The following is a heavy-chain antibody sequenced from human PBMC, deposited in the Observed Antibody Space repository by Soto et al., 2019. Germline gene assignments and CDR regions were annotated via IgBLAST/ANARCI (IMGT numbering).Heavy chain of an antibody. CDR2: IFYLGSS. V-gene: IGHV4-39*01. Sequence: PSETLSLTCTVSGDSIISSGFYWSWVREPPGKGLEWIGSIFYLGSSYYNPSLKSRVTMSVDTSKNQFSLRLRSVTAADTALYFCARHSLALRKNNWFDPWGQGIMVTVSS. D-gene: IGHD3-3*02. J-gene: IGHJ5*02. CDR3: ARHSLALRKNNWFDP. CDR1: GDSIISSGFY.